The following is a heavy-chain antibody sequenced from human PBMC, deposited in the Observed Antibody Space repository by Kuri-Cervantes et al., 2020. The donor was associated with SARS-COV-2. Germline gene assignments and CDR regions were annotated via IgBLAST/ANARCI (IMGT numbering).Heavy chain of an antibody. Sequence: GESLKISCAASGFTFSSYGMHWVRQAPGKGLEWVAVISYDGSNKYYADSVKGRFTISRDNSKNTLYLQMNSLRAEDTAVYYCAKDISYYDSSGYYSDAFDIWGQGTMVTVSS. D-gene: IGHD3-22*01. J-gene: IGHJ3*02. CDR2: ISYDGSNK. CDR3: AKDISYYDSSGYYSDAFDI. V-gene: IGHV3-30*18. CDR1: GFTFSSYG.